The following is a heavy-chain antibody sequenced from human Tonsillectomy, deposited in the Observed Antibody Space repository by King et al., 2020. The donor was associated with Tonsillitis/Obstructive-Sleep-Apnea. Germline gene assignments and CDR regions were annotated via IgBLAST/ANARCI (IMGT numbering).Heavy chain of an antibody. V-gene: IGHV1-18*01. D-gene: IGHD2-2*01. CDR3: ARDRELVVPAATPFDY. CDR2: ISAYNGNT. Sequence: VQLVESGAEVKKPGASVKVSCKASGYTFTSYGISWVRQAPGQGLEWMGWISAYNGNTNYAQKLQGRVTMTTDTSTSTAYMELRSLRSDDTAVYYCARDRELVVPAATPFDYWGQGTLVTVSS. J-gene: IGHJ4*02. CDR1: GYTFTSYG.